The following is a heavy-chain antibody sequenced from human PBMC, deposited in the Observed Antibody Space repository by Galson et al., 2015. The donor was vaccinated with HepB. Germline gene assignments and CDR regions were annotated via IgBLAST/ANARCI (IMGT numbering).Heavy chain of an antibody. Sequence: SLRLSCAASGFTFSSYAMSWVRQAPGKGLEWVSAISGSGGSTYYADSVKGRFTISRDNSKNTLYLQMNSLRAEDTAVYYCARPRDMTTVTLAAFGIWGQGTMVTVSS. CDR3: ARPRDMTTVTLAAFGI. CDR1: GFTFSSYA. V-gene: IGHV3-23*01. D-gene: IGHD4-11*01. J-gene: IGHJ3*02. CDR2: ISGSGGST.